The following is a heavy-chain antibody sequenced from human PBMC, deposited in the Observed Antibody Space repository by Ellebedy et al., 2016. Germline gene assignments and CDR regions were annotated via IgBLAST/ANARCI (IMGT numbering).Heavy chain of an antibody. CDR1: GFTFSSSP. V-gene: IGHV3-48*02. Sequence: GGSLRLSCAASGFTFSSSPMNWVRQAPGRGLEWVSYISGGGDTIYSADSVKGRFTISRDNAKKSLYLQLNSLRDEDTAVYYCARLNYGNWGQGTLVTVSS. J-gene: IGHJ4*02. CDR3: ARLNYGN. CDR2: ISGGGDTI. D-gene: IGHD3-16*01.